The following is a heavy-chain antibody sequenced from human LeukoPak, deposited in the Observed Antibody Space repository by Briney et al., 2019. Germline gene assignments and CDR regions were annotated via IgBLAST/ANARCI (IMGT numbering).Heavy chain of an antibody. J-gene: IGHJ5*02. CDR3: ARGPVASRSTDWFDP. Sequence: VYNGNKNYAQKLQGRVTMTTDTSTSTAYMELRSLRSDDTAVYYCARGPVASRSTDWFDPWGQGTLVTVSS. V-gene: IGHV1-18*01. CDR2: VYNGNK. D-gene: IGHD6-6*01.